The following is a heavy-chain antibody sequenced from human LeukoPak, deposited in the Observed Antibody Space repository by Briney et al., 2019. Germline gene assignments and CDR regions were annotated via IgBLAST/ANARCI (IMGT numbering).Heavy chain of an antibody. CDR2: ISSSSSYI. V-gene: IGHV3-21*01. CDR1: GFTFSSYS. CDR3: ARDGDSGSYCAY. J-gene: IGHJ4*02. D-gene: IGHD1-26*01. Sequence: GGSLRLSCAASGFTFSSYSMKWGRQAPGEGLEWVSSISSSSSYIYYADSVKGRFTISRDNAKNSLYLQMNSLRAEDTAVYYCARDGDSGSYCAYWGQGTLATVSS.